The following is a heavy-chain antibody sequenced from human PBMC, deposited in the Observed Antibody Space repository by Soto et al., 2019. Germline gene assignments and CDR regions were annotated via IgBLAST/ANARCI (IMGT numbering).Heavy chain of an antibody. D-gene: IGHD6-13*01. CDR3: ARFAKEENPKVGSWYYFDY. J-gene: IGHJ4*02. V-gene: IGHV4-59*06. Sequence: SETLSLTCTVSGGSISSYYWSWIRQHPGKGLEWIGNIYYSGRTYYNPSLKSRVTISVDTSKNQFSLKLSSVTAADTAVYYCARFAKEENPKVGSWYYFDYWGQGTRVTVSS. CDR1: GGSISSYY. CDR2: IYYSGRT.